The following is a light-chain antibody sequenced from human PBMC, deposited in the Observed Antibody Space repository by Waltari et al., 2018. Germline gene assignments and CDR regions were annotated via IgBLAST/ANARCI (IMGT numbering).Light chain of an antibody. J-gene: IGLJ3*02. V-gene: IGLV1-47*01. Sequence: QSVLTQPPSASGTPGQRVTISCSGSSSNIGTNYIYLYQQLPATAPKLLIYRSDQRPSGVPDRFSGSKSGASAYLAISGLRSEDEADYYCAAWDDSRRGWMFGGGTKLTVL. CDR3: AAWDDSRRGWM. CDR1: SSNIGTNY. CDR2: RSD.